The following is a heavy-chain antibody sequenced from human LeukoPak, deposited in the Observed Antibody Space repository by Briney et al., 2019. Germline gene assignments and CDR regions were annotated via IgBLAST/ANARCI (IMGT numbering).Heavy chain of an antibody. Sequence: ASVKVSCKASGYTFTGYYMHWVRQAPGQGLEWMGWINPNSGGTNYAQKFQGRVTMTRDTSISTAYMELSRLRSDDTAVYYCARAGIVVVIRAFDIWGQETMVTVSS. D-gene: IGHD3-22*01. CDR1: GYTFTGYY. V-gene: IGHV1-2*02. CDR2: INPNSGGT. CDR3: ARAGIVVVIRAFDI. J-gene: IGHJ3*02.